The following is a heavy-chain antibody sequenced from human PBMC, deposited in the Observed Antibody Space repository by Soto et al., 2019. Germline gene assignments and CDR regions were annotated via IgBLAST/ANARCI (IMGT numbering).Heavy chain of an antibody. CDR3: ARERGYCSGGSCYGYYYYGMDV. V-gene: IGHV1-2*04. Sequence: QVQLVQSGAEVKKPGASVKVSCKASGYTFTGYYMHWVRQAPGQGLEWMGWINPNSGGTNYAQKFQGWVTMTRDTSISTAYMGLSRLRSDDTAVYYCARERGYCSGGSCYGYYYYGMDVWGQGTTVTVSS. J-gene: IGHJ6*02. CDR2: INPNSGGT. D-gene: IGHD2-15*01. CDR1: GYTFTGYY.